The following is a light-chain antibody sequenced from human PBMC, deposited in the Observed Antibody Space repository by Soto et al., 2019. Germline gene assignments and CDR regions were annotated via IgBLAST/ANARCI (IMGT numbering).Light chain of an antibody. V-gene: IGLV2-8*01. CDR2: EVS. CDR1: SSDIGNYNY. CDR3: PSYAGRNYV. J-gene: IGLJ1*01. Sequence: QSVLTQPPSASGSPGQSVTISCTGTSSDIGNYNYVSWYQQQPGKAPKLIIFEVSERPSGVPDRFSGSKSGNTASLTVYGLQAEDEADYYCPSYAGRNYVFGTGTKLTVL.